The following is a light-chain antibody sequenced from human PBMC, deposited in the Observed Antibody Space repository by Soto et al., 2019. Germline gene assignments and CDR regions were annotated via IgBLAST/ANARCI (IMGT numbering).Light chain of an antibody. Sequence: EIMLTQSPATLSVSPGERATLSCRASQSVSSNLAWYQQKPGQPPRLLIYDAFTRATGIPARFSGSGSGTEFTLTISSLLSEDFATYYCQQCNNWPLTFGGGTKVQI. V-gene: IGKV3-15*01. CDR3: QQCNNWPLT. CDR2: DAF. J-gene: IGKJ4*01. CDR1: QSVSSN.